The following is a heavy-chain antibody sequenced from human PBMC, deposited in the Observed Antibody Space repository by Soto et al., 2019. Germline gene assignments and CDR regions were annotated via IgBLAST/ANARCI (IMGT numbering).Heavy chain of an antibody. CDR2: INHSGST. CDR1: SGSFSDYY. V-gene: IGHV4-34*01. Sequence: QVQLQQWGAGLLKPSETLSLTCAVYSGSFSDYYWTWIRQPPGKGLEWLGEINHSGSTNSNPSLNSRVTISVDTSKNQFSLKLNSVTAADTAVYFCARGRVPGSGAYYWGQGTLVTVSS. D-gene: IGHD3-10*01. J-gene: IGHJ4*02. CDR3: ARGRVPGSGAYY.